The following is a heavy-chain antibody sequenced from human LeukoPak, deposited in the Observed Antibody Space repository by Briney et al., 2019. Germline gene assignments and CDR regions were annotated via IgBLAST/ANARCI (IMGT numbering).Heavy chain of an antibody. D-gene: IGHD3-3*01. V-gene: IGHV3-7*01. CDR1: GFTFSGYW. CDR2: IKKEGSEK. J-gene: IGHJ4*02. CDR3: ARDGGDYDFWSGFPAGALDS. Sequence: GGSLRLSCAASGFTFSGYWMTWVRQAPGKGLEWVANIKKEGSEKYYVDSVKGRLTISRDNAKNSLYLQMNSLRAEDTAVYYCARDGGDYDFWSGFPAGALDSWGQGTLVTVSS.